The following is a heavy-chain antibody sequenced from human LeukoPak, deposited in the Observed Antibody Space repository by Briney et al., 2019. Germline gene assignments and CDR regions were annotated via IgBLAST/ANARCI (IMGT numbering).Heavy chain of an antibody. CDR1: GFTFSSYG. V-gene: IGHV3-30*03. D-gene: IGHD2-2*01. Sequence: GGSLRLSCAASGFTFSSYGMHWVRQAPGKALEWVAVISYDGSNKYYADSVKGRFTISRDNSKNTLYLQMNSLRAEDTAVYYCARRVVVAAAPYYFDYWGQGTLVTVSS. CDR2: ISYDGSNK. J-gene: IGHJ4*02. CDR3: ARRVVVAAAPYYFDY.